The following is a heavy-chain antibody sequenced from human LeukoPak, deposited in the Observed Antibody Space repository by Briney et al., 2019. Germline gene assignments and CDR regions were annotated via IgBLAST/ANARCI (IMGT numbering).Heavy chain of an antibody. CDR3: ARGGDIVVVPAISVLGPYYYYGMDV. CDR2: IIPIFGTA. V-gene: IGHV1-69*13. CDR1: GGTFSSYA. J-gene: IGHJ6*02. Sequence: SVKVSCKASGGTFSSYAISWVRQAPGQGLEWMGGIIPIFGTANYAQKFQGRVTITADESTSTAYMELSSLRSEDTAVYYCARGGDIVVVPAISVLGPYYYYGMDVWGQGTTVTVSS. D-gene: IGHD2-2*01.